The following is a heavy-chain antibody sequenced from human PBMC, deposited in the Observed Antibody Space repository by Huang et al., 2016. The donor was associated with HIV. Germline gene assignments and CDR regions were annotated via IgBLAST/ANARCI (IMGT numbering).Heavy chain of an antibody. V-gene: IGHV1-2*02. CDR2: IDPKTGGT. CDR1: GYTFTGYY. Sequence: QVQLVQSGAEVKKPGASVKVSCKASGYTFTGYYLNWVRQAPGQGLEWMGWIDPKTGGTNVAQKCQGMVSMTRDTSINTAYMELSTLRSDDTAIYYCARDEDVWGSPPLDHWGQGTLVTVSS. D-gene: IGHD3-16*01. CDR3: ARDEDVWGSPPLDH. J-gene: IGHJ4*02.